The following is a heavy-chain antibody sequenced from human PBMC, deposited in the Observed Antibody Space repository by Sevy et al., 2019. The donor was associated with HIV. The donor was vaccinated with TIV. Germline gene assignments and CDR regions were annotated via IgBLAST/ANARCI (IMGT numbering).Heavy chain of an antibody. V-gene: IGHV4-39*01. CDR3: ASLNKFYWNSGD. J-gene: IGHJ4*02. Sequence: SETLSLTCSVSGGSISRSSFYWGWIRQPPGKGLEWLGSVFHSGNTYYNPSLKGRVTISVTSNNEFSLRLTSVTAADTAVYYCASLNKFYWNSGDWGQGARVTVSS. CDR2: VFHSGNT. CDR1: GGSISRSSFY. D-gene: IGHD1-7*01.